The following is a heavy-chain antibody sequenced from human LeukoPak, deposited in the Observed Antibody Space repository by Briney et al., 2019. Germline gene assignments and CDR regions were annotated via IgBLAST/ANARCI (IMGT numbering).Heavy chain of an antibody. CDR1: GGSISSSSYY. J-gene: IGHJ3*02. CDR3: ARVGVLLWFGELVGAFDI. CDR2: IYYSGST. D-gene: IGHD3-10*01. Sequence: SETLSLTCTVSGGSISSSSYYWGWIRQPPGKGLEWIGYIYYSGSTYYNPSLKSRVTISVDTSKNQFSLKLSSVTAADTAVYYCARVGVLLWFGELVGAFDIWGQGTMVTVSS. V-gene: IGHV4-30-4*08.